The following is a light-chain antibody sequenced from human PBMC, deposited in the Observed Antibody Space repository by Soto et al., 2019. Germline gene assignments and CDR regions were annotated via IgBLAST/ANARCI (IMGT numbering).Light chain of an antibody. CDR3: QQSYSTPQT. V-gene: IGKV1-39*01. J-gene: IGKJ1*01. Sequence: DIQMTQSPSSLSASVGDRVTITCRASQSIANYLNCYQQKPGKAPNLLISAASSLQSGVPSRFSGSGSGTDFTLTISSLQPEDFATYYCQQSYSTPQTFGQGTKVEIK. CDR2: AAS. CDR1: QSIANY.